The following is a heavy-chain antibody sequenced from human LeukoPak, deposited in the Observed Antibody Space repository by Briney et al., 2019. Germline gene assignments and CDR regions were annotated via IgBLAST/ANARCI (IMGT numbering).Heavy chain of an antibody. CDR1: GYTFTSYD. D-gene: IGHD3-3*01. CDR2: MNPNSGNT. CDR3: ARSALKWSGLKEYYFDY. V-gene: IGHV1-8*01. J-gene: IGHJ4*02. Sequence: GASVKVSCKASGYTFTSYDINWVRQATGQGLEWMGWMNPNSGNTGYAQKFQGRVTMTRNTSISTAYMELSSLRSEDTAVYYCARSALKWSGLKEYYFDYWGQGTLVTVSS.